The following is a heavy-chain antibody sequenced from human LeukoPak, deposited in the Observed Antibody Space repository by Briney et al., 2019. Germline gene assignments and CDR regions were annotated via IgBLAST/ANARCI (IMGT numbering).Heavy chain of an antibody. D-gene: IGHD3-22*01. CDR3: AKDQGVQYYYDSSGKENDY. CDR2: IDGGGGST. Sequence: GGSLRLSCTASGFAFSSYAMSWVHQAPGVGLEWVSAIDGGGGSTWHADSVKGRFTISRDNSKNTLYLQMNSLRAEDTAVYYCAKDQGVQYYYDSSGKENDYWGQGTLVTVSS. V-gene: IGHV3-23*01. CDR1: GFAFSSYA. J-gene: IGHJ4*02.